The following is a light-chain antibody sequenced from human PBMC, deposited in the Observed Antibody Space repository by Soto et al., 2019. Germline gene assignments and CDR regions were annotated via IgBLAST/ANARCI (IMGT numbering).Light chain of an antibody. CDR1: SSNIGAGYD. J-gene: IGLJ1*01. V-gene: IGLV1-40*01. Sequence: QSVLTQPPSVSEAPGQRVTMSCTGSSSNIGAGYDVHWYQQLPGTAPKLLISGNTNRPSGVPDRFSGSKSGTSASLAITGLQAEDEADYYCQSYDSSLSGDVFGTGTKLTVL. CDR2: GNT. CDR3: QSYDSSLSGDV.